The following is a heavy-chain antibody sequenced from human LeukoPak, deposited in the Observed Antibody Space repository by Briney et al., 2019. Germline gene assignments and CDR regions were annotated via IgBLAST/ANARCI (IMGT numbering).Heavy chain of an antibody. J-gene: IGHJ4*02. CDR3: AREYDSSGTNQVFGY. CDR1: GFTFSRFW. Sequence: TGGSLRLSCAASGFTFSRFWMNWVRQAPGKGLEWVATIKQDGSEKYYVDSVEGRFTVSKDNAKNSLHLQLNSLGAEDTAVYYCAREYDSSGTNQVFGYWGQGTLVTVSS. V-gene: IGHV3-7*01. D-gene: IGHD3-22*01. CDR2: IKQDGSEK.